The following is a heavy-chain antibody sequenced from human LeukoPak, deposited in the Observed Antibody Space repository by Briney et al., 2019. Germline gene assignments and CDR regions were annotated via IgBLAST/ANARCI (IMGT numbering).Heavy chain of an antibody. V-gene: IGHV1-69*13. J-gene: IGHJ4*02. CDR2: IIPIFGTA. Sequence: SVKVSCKASGGTFSSYAISWVRQAPGQGLEWMGGIIPIFGTANYAQKFQGRVTVTADESTSTAYMELSSLRSEDTAVYYCARDSLQEYCSGGSCYSAFFDYWGQGTLVTVSS. D-gene: IGHD2-15*01. CDR1: GGTFSSYA. CDR3: ARDSLQEYCSGGSCYSAFFDY.